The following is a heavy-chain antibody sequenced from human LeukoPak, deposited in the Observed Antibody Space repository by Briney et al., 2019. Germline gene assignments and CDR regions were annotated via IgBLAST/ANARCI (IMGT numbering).Heavy chain of an antibody. CDR3: ARGQGIAVAGIALFNYYYYMDV. J-gene: IGHJ6*03. CDR1: GYTFTGYY. Sequence: GASVKVSCKASGYTFTGYYMHWVRQAPGQGLEWMGWINPNSGGTNYAQKFQGRVTMTRDTSISTAYMELSRLRSDDTAVYYCARGQGIAVAGIALFNYYYYMDVWGKGTTVTISS. CDR2: INPNSGGT. V-gene: IGHV1-2*02. D-gene: IGHD6-19*01.